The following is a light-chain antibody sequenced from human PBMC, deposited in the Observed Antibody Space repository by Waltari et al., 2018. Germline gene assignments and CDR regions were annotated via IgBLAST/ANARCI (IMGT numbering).Light chain of an antibody. CDR3: AAWDDSLNGRWV. V-gene: IGLV1-44*01. Sequence: QSVLTHPPSASGTPGQGVTISCSAGASTIGNNVVNWYQQVPGKAPKLLIYRSDRRPAGVPDRFSGSKSGTSASLAISGLQSEDEADYYCAAWDDSLNGRWVFGGGTKVTVL. CDR1: ASTIGNNV. CDR2: RSD. J-gene: IGLJ3*02.